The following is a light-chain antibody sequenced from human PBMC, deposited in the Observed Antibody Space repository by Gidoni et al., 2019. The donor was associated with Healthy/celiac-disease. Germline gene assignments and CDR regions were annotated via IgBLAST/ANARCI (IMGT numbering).Light chain of an antibody. CDR1: QDISNY. CDR2: DAS. V-gene: IGKV1-33*01. CDR3: QQYDNLLTWT. Sequence: DIQMTQSPSSLSASVADRVTITCQASQDISNYLNWYQQKPGKAPKLLIYDASNWETGVPSRFSGSGSGTDFTFTISSLQPEDIATYYCQQYDNLLTWTFGQGTKVEIK. J-gene: IGKJ1*01.